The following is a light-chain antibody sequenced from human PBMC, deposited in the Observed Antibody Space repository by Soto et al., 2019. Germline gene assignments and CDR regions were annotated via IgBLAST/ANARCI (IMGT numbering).Light chain of an antibody. CDR1: QTISNW. CDR2: DAS. J-gene: IGKJ1*01. V-gene: IGKV1-5*01. CDR3: QQYYGYWT. Sequence: DIQMTQSPSTLSASVGDRATITCRASQTISNWLAWYQQKPGKAPKLLIYDASSLEGGVPSRFSGSGSGTEFTLTLSSLQPDDFASYYCQQYYGYWTFGQGTKVEIK.